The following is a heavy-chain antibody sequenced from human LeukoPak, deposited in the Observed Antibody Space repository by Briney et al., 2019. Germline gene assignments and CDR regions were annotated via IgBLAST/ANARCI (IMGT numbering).Heavy chain of an antibody. J-gene: IGHJ6*02. Sequence: GGSLRLSCAASGFTFSTYWMSWVRQAPGNGLEWVANIKQDGSEKYYADSVKGRFTISRDNAKNSLYLQMNSLRAEDTAVYYCARDTFQSAYYGMDVWGQGTTVTVSS. V-gene: IGHV3-7*01. CDR3: ARDTFQSAYYGMDV. CDR1: GFTFSTYW. CDR2: IKQDGSEK. D-gene: IGHD2-21*01.